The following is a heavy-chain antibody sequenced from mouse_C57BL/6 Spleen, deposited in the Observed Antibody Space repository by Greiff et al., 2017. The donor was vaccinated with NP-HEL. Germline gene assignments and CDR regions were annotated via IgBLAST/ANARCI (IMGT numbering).Heavy chain of an antibody. Sequence: QVQLQQPGAELVKPGASVKMSCKASGYTFTSYWINWVKQRPGQGLEGIGDIYPGSGSTNYNEKFKSKATLTVDTSSSTAYMQLSSLTSEDSAVYYCARSNDYYFDYWGQGTTLTVSS. J-gene: IGHJ2*01. V-gene: IGHV1-55*01. D-gene: IGHD2-4*01. CDR3: ARSNDYYFDY. CDR2: IYPGSGST. CDR1: GYTFTSYW.